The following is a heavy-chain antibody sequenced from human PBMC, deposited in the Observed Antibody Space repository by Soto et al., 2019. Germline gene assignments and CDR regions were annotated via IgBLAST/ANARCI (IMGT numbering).Heavy chain of an antibody. J-gene: IGHJ4*02. Sequence: VQLVESGGGFVQPGGSLRLSCAASGFTFSAFPMNWVRQAPGKGLDWVSAISATTPNTYYADPVKGRFTISRDNSKNTLYLQMDSLRAEDTAIYYCARDWNLDHWGQGTLVT. D-gene: IGHD1-1*01. CDR2: ISATTPNT. V-gene: IGHV3-23*04. CDR3: ARDWNLDH. CDR1: GFTFSAFP.